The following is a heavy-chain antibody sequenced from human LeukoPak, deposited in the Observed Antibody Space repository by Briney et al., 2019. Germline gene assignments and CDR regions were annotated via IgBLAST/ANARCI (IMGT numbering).Heavy chain of an antibody. CDR2: ISHSGSA. CDR1: SGSFSGYY. D-gene: IGHD3-9*01. V-gene: IGHV4-34*01. Sequence: SETLSLTCAVYSGSFSGYYWSWIRQPPGKGLEWIGEISHSGSANYNPSLKSRVTISLDTSKNQFSLKLSSVTAADTAVYYCARSWGIRYFASWGQGTLVTVSS. CDR3: ARSWGIRYFAS. J-gene: IGHJ5*02.